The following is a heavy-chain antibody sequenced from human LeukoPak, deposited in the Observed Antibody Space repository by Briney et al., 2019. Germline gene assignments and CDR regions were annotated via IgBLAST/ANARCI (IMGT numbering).Heavy chain of an antibody. CDR3: ARNPYGSGTWDV. CDR1: GYRFTTYD. Sequence: GASVKVSCKASGYRFTTYDINWLRQASGQGPEWVGRMSPDSGNTGCAQKFQGRVTMTRNNPISTAYLELSSLTSEDTAVYYCARNPYGSGTWDVWGQGTTVTVSS. J-gene: IGHJ6*02. D-gene: IGHD3-10*01. CDR2: MSPDSGNT. V-gene: IGHV1-8*01.